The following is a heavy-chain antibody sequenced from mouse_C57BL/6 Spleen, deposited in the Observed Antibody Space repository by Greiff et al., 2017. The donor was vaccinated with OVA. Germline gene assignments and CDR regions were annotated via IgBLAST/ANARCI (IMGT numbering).Heavy chain of an antibody. CDR3: ARSLNWALDV. V-gene: IGHV1-69*01. Sequence: QVQLQQSGAELVMPGASVKLSCKASGYTFTSYWMHWVKQRPGQGLEWIGEIDPSDSYTNYNQKFKGKSTLTVDKSSSTAYMQLSSLTSEDSAVYYCARSLNWALDVWGTGTTVTVSS. CDR1: GYTFTSYW. D-gene: IGHD4-1*01. J-gene: IGHJ1*03. CDR2: IDPSDSYT.